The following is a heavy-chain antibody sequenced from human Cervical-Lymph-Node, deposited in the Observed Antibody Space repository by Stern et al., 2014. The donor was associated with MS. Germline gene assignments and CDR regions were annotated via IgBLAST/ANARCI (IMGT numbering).Heavy chain of an antibody. CDR1: GGTLSSSYA. Sequence: VQLVESGAEVKKPGSSVNVSCKASGGTLSSSYAVSWVRQVPGQGLEWMGRIIPMIGLANYAQKFQTRFTITADKSSNTVYMNLSSLTSEDTALYYCARGIVTNRPAATLHNLFDPWGQGTLVTVSS. CDR3: ARGIVTNRPAATLHNLFDP. D-gene: IGHD2-15*01. J-gene: IGHJ5*02. CDR2: IIPMIGLA. V-gene: IGHV1-69*09.